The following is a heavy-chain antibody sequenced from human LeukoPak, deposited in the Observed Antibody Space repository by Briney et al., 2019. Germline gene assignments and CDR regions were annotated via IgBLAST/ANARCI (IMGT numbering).Heavy chain of an antibody. J-gene: IGHJ4*02. Sequence: PGGSLRLSCAASGFTFSTYWMSWVRQAPGKGLEWVANIKEDGSEKYYGDSVKGRFTISRDNAKNSLYLEMNSLRVEDTAVYYCARESSGYQWGQGTLVTVSS. CDR2: IKEDGSEK. CDR1: GFTFSTYW. CDR3: ARESSGYQ. D-gene: IGHD3-22*01. V-gene: IGHV3-7*01.